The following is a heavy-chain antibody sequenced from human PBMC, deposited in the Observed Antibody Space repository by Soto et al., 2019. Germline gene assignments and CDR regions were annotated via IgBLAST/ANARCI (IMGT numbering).Heavy chain of an antibody. J-gene: IGHJ4*02. CDR2: ISAYNGNR. Sequence: ASVKVCCKDSGYTFTNYGISWVRQAPGQGLEWMGWISAYNGNRKYAQKLQGRVTMTTDTSTSTAYMELRSLRSDDTAVYYCARDSPPVDYWGQGTLVTVS. V-gene: IGHV1-18*01. CDR3: ARDSPPVDY. CDR1: GYTFTNYG.